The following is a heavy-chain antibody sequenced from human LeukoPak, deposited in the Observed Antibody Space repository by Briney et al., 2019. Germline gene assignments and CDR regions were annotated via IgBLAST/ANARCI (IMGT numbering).Heavy chain of an antibody. CDR1: GFTVSSNS. CDR2: IYSDNT. Sequence: GGSLRLSCTVSGFTVSSNSMSWVRQAPGKGLEWVSFIYSDNTHYSDSVKGRFTISRDNSKNTLYLQMNSLRAEDTAVYYCARVPYYYGQTFDYWGQGTLVTVSS. J-gene: IGHJ4*02. D-gene: IGHD3-10*01. CDR3: ARVPYYYGQTFDY. V-gene: IGHV3-53*01.